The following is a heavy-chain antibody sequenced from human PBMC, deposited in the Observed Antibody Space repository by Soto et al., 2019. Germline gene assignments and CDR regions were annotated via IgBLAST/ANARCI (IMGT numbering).Heavy chain of an antibody. D-gene: IGHD2-2*02. CDR3: ARYCSSTSCYRPPPNAFDI. CDR1: GGTFSSYA. CDR2: IIPIFGTA. V-gene: IGHV1-69*13. J-gene: IGHJ3*02. Sequence: SVKVSCKASGGTFSSYAISWVRQATGQGLEWMGGIIPIFGTANYAQKFQGRVTITADESTSTAYMELSSLRSEDTAVYYCARYCSSTSCYRPPPNAFDIWGQGTMVTVSS.